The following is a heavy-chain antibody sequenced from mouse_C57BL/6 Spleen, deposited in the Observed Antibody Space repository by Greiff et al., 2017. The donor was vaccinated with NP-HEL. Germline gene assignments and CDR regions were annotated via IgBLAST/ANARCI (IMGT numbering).Heavy chain of an antibody. CDR1: GYTFTSYW. J-gene: IGHJ4*01. V-gene: IGHV1-69*01. D-gene: IGHD3-3*01. CDR3: ARSGTAEGAKDD. CDR2: IDPSDSYT. Sequence: QVQLQQPGAELVMPGASVKLSCKASGYTFTSYWMHWVKQRPGQGLEWIGEIDPSDSYTNYNQKFKGKSTLTVDKSSSTAYMQLSSLTSEDSAVYYCARSGTAEGAKDDWGQGTTVTVAS.